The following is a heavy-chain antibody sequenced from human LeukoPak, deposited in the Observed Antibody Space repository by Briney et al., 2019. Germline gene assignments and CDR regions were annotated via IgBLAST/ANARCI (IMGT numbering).Heavy chain of an antibody. CDR2: INAGNGNT. V-gene: IGHV1-3*01. CDR3: ARGSYEAYYYGSGSYSDHDY. Sequence: ASVKVSCKASGYTFTSYAMHWVRQAPGQRLEWMGWINAGNGNTKYSQQFQGRVTITRDTSASTAYMELSSLRSEDTAVYYCARGSYEAYYYGSGSYSDHDYWGQGTPVTVSS. J-gene: IGHJ4*02. D-gene: IGHD3-10*01. CDR1: GYTFTSYA.